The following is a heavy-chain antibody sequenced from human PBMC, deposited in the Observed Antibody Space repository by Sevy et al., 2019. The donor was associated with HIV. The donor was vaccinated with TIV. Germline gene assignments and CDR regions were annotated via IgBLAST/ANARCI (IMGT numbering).Heavy chain of an antibody. V-gene: IGHV3-23*01. CDR1: GFTFSNYA. D-gene: IGHD2-2*01. CDR3: AREGCSKPHDY. J-gene: IGHJ4*02. CDR2: FSFGCGKI. Sequence: GGSLRLSCAASGFTFSNYAMSWVRQAPGKGLEWVSTFSFGCGKINYAYSVKGRFIISRDNSKNTLYLQMNSLRAEDTALYYCAREGCSKPHDYWGQGTLVTVSS.